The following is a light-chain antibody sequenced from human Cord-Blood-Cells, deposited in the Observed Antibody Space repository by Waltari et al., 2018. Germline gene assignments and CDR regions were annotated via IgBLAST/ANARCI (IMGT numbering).Light chain of an antibody. CDR1: NIGSKS. Sequence: SYVLTQPPSVSVAPGKTARITCGGNNIGSKSVHWYQQKPGQARVVVVYDDSARPSGIPERFAGSNSGNTATLTISRVEAGDEADYYCQVWDSSSDHVFGTGTKVTVL. V-gene: IGLV3-21*03. J-gene: IGLJ1*01. CDR2: DDS. CDR3: QVWDSSSDHV.